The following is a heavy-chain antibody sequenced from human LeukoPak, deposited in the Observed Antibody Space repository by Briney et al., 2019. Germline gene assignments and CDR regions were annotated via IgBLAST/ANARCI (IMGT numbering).Heavy chain of an antibody. CDR2: ISSSSSYI. Sequence: GGSLRLPCAASGFTFSSYSMNWVRKSPGKGLEWVSSISSSSSYIYYADSVKGRFTISRDNAKNSLYLQMNSLRAEDTAVYYCASSFHDAFDIWGQGTMVTVSS. CDR3: ASSFHDAFDI. CDR1: GFTFSSYS. J-gene: IGHJ3*02. V-gene: IGHV3-21*01. D-gene: IGHD3-16*01.